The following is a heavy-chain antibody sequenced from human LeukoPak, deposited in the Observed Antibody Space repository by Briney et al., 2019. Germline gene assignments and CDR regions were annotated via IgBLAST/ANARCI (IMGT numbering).Heavy chain of an antibody. Sequence: SETLSLTCAVYGGSFSGYYWSWIRQPPGKGLEWIGEINHSGSTNYNPSLKSRVTISVDTSKNQFSLKLSSVTAADTAVYYCKRFGELDAFVIWGQGTMVTVSS. CDR3: KRFGELDAFVI. V-gene: IGHV4-34*01. CDR1: GGSFSGYY. CDR2: INHSGST. J-gene: IGHJ3*02. D-gene: IGHD3-10*01.